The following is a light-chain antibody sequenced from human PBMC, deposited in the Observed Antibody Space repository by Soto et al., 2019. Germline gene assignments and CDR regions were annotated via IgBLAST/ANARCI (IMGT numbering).Light chain of an antibody. CDR1: QSISRY. CDR2: GAS. V-gene: IGKV1-39*01. Sequence: DIQMTQSPSSLSASVGDRVTITCRASQSISRYLNWYQQKPGIAPKLLISGASSLKSGVPSRFSGSGSGTDFTLTISSPQPEDFATYYCQHSYTSPLTFGGGTKVEIK. CDR3: QHSYTSPLT. J-gene: IGKJ4*01.